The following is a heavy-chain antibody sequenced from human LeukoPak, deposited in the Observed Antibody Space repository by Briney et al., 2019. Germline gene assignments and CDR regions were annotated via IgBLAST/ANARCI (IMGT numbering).Heavy chain of an antibody. CDR3: AKDRGREYSSSSAGYYFDY. D-gene: IGHD6-6*01. Sequence: PGGSLRLSCAASGFTFSSYGMHWVRQAPGKGLEWVAVISYDGSNKYYADSVKGRFTISRDNSKNTLYLQMNSLRAEDTAVYYCAKDRGREYSSSSAGYYFDYWGQGTLVTVSS. V-gene: IGHV3-30*18. J-gene: IGHJ4*02. CDR2: ISYDGSNK. CDR1: GFTFSSYG.